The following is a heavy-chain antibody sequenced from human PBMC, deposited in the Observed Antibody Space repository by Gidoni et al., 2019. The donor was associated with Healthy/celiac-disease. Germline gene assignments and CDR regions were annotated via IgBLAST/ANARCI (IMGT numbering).Heavy chain of an antibody. D-gene: IGHD2-2*02. V-gene: IGHV3-21*01. J-gene: IGHJ6*02. Sequence: EVQLVESGGGLVKPGGSLRLSCAASGFTFSSYSMNWVRQAPGKGLEWVSSISSSSSYIYYADSVKGRFTISRDNAKNSLYLQMNSLRAEDTAVYYCARDLGGVPAAIPEPQRYYYYYGMDVWGQGTTVTVSS. CDR1: GFTFSSYS. CDR2: ISSSSSYI. CDR3: ARDLGGVPAAIPEPQRYYYYYGMDV.